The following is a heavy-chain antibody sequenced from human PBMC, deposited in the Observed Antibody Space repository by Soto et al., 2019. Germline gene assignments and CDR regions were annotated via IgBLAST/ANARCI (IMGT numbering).Heavy chain of an antibody. CDR2: IWFDGSNK. J-gene: IGHJ4*01. CDR3: ARDRELGSSHFDH. Sequence: QVQLVESGGGVVQPGKSLRLACVVSGFTFGSHAMHWVRQAPGKGLEWVAVIWFDGSNKYYADSVKGPFTISRDNSENTLYLQMNSLRVEDTGVYYCARDRELGSSHFDHWGHGTLVTVAS. V-gene: IGHV3-33*01. D-gene: IGHD6-6*01. CDR1: GFTFGSHA.